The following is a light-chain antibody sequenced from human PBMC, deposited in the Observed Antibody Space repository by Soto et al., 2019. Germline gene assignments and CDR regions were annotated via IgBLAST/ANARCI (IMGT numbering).Light chain of an antibody. CDR1: QDIGTY. CDR2: VAS. J-gene: IGKJ2*01. Sequence: IQLTQSPSSLSASVGDRVTITCRASQDIGTYFAWYQQKAGKAPKLLMYVASTLQSGVPSRVGFSGSGTDFTLTISSLQPEDFATYYCQQLNSHPYTFGQGTKLEI. CDR3: QQLNSHPYT. V-gene: IGKV1-9*01.